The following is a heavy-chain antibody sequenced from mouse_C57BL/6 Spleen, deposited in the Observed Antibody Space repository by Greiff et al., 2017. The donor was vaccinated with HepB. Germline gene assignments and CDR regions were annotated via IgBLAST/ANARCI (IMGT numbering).Heavy chain of an antibody. J-gene: IGHJ1*03. Sequence: EVNVVESGEGLVKPGGSLKLSCAASGFTFSSYAMSWVRQTPEKRLEWVAYISSGGDYIYYADTVKGRFTISRDNARNTLYLQMSSLKSEDTAMYYCTRGGGYDYGWYFDVWGTGTTVTVSS. V-gene: IGHV5-9-1*02. CDR2: ISSGGDYI. CDR1: GFTFSSYA. D-gene: IGHD2-4*01. CDR3: TRGGGYDYGWYFDV.